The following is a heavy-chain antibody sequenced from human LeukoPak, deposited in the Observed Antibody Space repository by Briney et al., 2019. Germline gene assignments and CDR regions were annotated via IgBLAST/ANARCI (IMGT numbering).Heavy chain of an antibody. CDR2: IYYSGST. CDR1: GGSISSSSYY. J-gene: IGHJ3*02. Sequence: NPSETLSLTCTVSGGSISSSSYYWGWIRQPPGKGLEWIGSIYYSGSTYYNPSLKSRVTISVDTSKNQFSLKLSSVTAADTAVYYCARGLGYSSGWYRRAFDIWGQGTMVTVSS. CDR3: ARGLGYSSGWYRRAFDI. V-gene: IGHV4-39*01. D-gene: IGHD6-19*01.